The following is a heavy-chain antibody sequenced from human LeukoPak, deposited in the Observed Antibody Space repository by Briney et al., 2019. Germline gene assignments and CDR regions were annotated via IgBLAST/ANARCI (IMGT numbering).Heavy chain of an antibody. CDR3: AKNLYYYGSGSPPEDY. CDR2: ISGSGGST. Sequence: GGSLRLSCAASGFTLSGYAMSWVRQAPGKGLEWVSAISGSGGSTYYADSVKGRFTISRDNSKNTLYLQMNSLRAEDTAVYYCAKNLYYYGSGSPPEDYWGQGTLVTVSS. J-gene: IGHJ4*02. V-gene: IGHV3-23*01. D-gene: IGHD3-10*01. CDR1: GFTLSGYA.